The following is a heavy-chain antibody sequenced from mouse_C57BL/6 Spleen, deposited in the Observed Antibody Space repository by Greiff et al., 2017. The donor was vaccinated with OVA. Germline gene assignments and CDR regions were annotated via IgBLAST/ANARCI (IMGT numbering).Heavy chain of an antibody. J-gene: IGHJ4*01. CDR3: ARLRDSNYHYAMDY. D-gene: IGHD2-5*01. V-gene: IGHV1-66*01. CDR2: IYPGSGNT. CDR1: GYSFTSYY. Sequence: QVQLQQSGPELVKPGASVKISCKASGYSFTSYYIHWVKQRPGQGLEWIGWIYPGSGNTKYNEKFKGKATLTADTSSSTAYMQLSSLTAEDSAVYYCARLRDSNYHYAMDYWGQGTSVTVSS.